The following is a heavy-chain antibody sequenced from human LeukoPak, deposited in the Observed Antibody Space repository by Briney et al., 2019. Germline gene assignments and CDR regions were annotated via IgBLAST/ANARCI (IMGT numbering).Heavy chain of an antibody. CDR3: SRSAYYDGSGNYYDY. CDR2: IRDGGSTT. CDR1: GFTFSSYW. J-gene: IGHJ4*02. V-gene: IGHV3-74*01. Sequence: GGSLRLSCAASGFTFSSYWMHWVRQAPGKGLVWVSRIRDGGSTTTYADSVKGRFTISRDNAKNTLYLQMNGLRAEDTAVYYCSRSAYYDGSGNYYDYWGQGTLVTVSS. D-gene: IGHD3-22*01.